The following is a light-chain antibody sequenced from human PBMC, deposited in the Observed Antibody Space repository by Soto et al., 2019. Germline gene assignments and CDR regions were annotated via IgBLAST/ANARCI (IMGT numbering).Light chain of an antibody. J-gene: IGKJ1*01. Sequence: EIVLTQSPATLSLSPGESATLSCRAGQGVSSYLAWYQQKAGQAPRLLIYDASNRATGIPARFSGSGSETDFTLTISSLEPEDFAVYYCHQRSSWPQSFGQGTKVEIK. CDR2: DAS. CDR3: HQRSSWPQS. V-gene: IGKV3-11*01. CDR1: QGVSSY.